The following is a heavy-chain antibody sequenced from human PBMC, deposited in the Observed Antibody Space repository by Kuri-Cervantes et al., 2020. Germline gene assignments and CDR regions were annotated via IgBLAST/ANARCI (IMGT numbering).Heavy chain of an antibody. CDR2: ISFDVSDK. D-gene: IGHD5-24*01. J-gene: IGHJ4*02. Sequence: GGSLRLACAASGFTFSNHCMHWVRQAPGKGLEWVAVISFDVSDKSYADSVKGRFTISRDNSKNTLHLQMNSLRAEDTAVYYCARGGKDGYNYFMSYYWGQGTLVTVSS. CDR3: ARGGKDGYNYFMSYY. V-gene: IGHV3-30*03. CDR1: GFTFSNHC.